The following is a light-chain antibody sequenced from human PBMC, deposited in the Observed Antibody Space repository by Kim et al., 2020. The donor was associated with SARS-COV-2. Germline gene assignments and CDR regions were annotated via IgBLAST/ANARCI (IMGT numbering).Light chain of an antibody. J-gene: IGLJ3*02. CDR1: SNDIYSSYY. Sequence: VSSSCTGNSNDIYSSYYLSLCQQQQGRALKGMIYDVNERRSRVPDRVSGSRSVDTASLTISELQAEDEADYYCCSFGSPYIFRMFGGGTQLTVL. CDR2: DVN. CDR3: CSFGSPYIFRM. V-gene: IGLV2-11*01.